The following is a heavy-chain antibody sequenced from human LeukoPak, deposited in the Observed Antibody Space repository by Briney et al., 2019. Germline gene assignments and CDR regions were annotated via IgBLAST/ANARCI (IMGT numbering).Heavy chain of an antibody. D-gene: IGHD2-15*01. CDR3: ARQLRYLSWFDP. CDR1: GGSVSSSNYY. CDR2: IYYSGYT. J-gene: IGHJ5*02. Sequence: SETLSLTCTVSGGSVSSSNYYWGWSRQPPGKGLEWIGTIYYSGYTYYNPSLKSRVTISVDTSKNQFSLKLSSVTAADTAVFYCARQLRYLSWFDPWGQGTLVTVSS. V-gene: IGHV4-39*01.